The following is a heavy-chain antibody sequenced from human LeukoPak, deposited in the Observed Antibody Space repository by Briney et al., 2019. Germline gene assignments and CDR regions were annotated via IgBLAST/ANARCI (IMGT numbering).Heavy chain of an antibody. Sequence: GGSLRLSCAASGFTVSSNYMSWVRQAPGKGLEWVSSISSSSTMYYTDSVKGRFTISRGNAKNSLYLQMNSLRAEDTAVYYCARDARYGEIDYWGQGTLVTVSS. V-gene: IGHV3-69-1*02. J-gene: IGHJ4*02. CDR3: ARDARYGEIDY. CDR2: ISSSSTM. D-gene: IGHD3-10*01. CDR1: GFTVSSNY.